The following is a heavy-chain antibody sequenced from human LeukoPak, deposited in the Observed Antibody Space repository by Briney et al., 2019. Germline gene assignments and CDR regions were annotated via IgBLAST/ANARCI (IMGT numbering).Heavy chain of an antibody. V-gene: IGHV1-69*01. Sequence: XGTANYAQKFQGRVTITADESTSTAYMELSSLRPEDTAVYYCAREAPYCSSTSCYYYYGMDVWGQGTTVTVSS. J-gene: IGHJ6*02. CDR3: AREAPYCSSTSCYYYYGMDV. CDR2: XGTA. D-gene: IGHD2-2*01.